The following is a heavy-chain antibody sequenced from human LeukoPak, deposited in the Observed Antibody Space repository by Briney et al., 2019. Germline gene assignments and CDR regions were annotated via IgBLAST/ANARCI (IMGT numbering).Heavy chain of an antibody. CDR2: ISSSSTYI. CDR1: GFTFSTYN. CDR3: TRDRGTIQWYYFDY. D-gene: IGHD5-12*01. V-gene: IGHV3-21*01. J-gene: IGHJ4*02. Sequence: GGSLRLSCAASGFTFSTYNMNWVRQAPGKGLEWVSSISSSSTYIYYADSVKGRFTISRDNAKNSLYLQMNSLRAEDTALYYCTRDRGTIQWYYFDYWGQGTLVTVSS.